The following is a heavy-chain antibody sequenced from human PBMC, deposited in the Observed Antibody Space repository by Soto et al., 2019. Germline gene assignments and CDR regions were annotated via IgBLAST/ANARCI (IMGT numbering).Heavy chain of an antibody. D-gene: IGHD6-13*01. CDR2: IGSDIGYI. V-gene: IGHV3-21*01. Sequence: EVQLVESGGGLVKPGGSLRLSCAASGFTFSDYNMNWVRQVPGKGLEWVSSIGSDIGYIYYADSVKGRFTISRDNTNDSLYLQMNNVKPEDTAVYYCVRLAEDSSSWEEHNWFDPWGQGTLVTVSS. CDR1: GFTFSDYN. J-gene: IGHJ5*02. CDR3: VRLAEDSSSWEEHNWFDP.